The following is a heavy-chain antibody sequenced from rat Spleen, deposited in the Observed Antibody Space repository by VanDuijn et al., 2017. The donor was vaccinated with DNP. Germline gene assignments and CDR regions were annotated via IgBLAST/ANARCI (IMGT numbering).Heavy chain of an antibody. CDR3: ARPYESGYYWNFDF. CDR1: GFTFNNYW. CDR2: ITSSGGST. J-gene: IGHJ1*01. V-gene: IGHV5-31*01. Sequence: EVQLVESGGGLVQPGRSLKLSCVASGFTFNNYWMTWIRQVPGKGLEWVASITSSGGSTYYRDSVKGRFTISRDNAKNTQYLQMDSLRARDTANYYCARPYESGYYWNFDFWGPGTMVTVSS. D-gene: IGHD4-3*01.